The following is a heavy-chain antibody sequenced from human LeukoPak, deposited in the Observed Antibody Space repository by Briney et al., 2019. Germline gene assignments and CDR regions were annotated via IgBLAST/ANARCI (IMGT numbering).Heavy chain of an antibody. CDR2: IRGSGSST. D-gene: IGHD2-15*01. J-gene: IGHJ5*02. V-gene: IGHV3-23*01. CDR1: GFTFSSYA. Sequence: GGSLRLSCAASGFTFSSYAMSWVRQDPGKGLEWVSLIRGSGSSTYYADSVKGRFTISRDNSKNTLYLQMNSLRAEDTAVYYCAREVVAATYNWFDPWGQGTLVTVSS. CDR3: AREVVAATYNWFDP.